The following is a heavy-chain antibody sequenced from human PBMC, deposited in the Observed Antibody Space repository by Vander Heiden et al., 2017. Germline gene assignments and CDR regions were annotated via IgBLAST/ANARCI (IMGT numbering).Heavy chain of an antibody. D-gene: IGHD3-22*01. CDR1: GFTFSSYD. V-gene: IGHV3-13*01. Sequence: EVQLVESGGGLVQPGGSLRRSCAASGFTFSSYDMHWVRQATGKGLEWVSAIDTAGDTYYPGSVTGRFTISRENAKNSLYLQMNSLRAGDTAVYYCARAGSSGYHFDYWGQGTLVTVSS. CDR2: IDTAGDT. CDR3: ARAGSSGYHFDY. J-gene: IGHJ4*02.